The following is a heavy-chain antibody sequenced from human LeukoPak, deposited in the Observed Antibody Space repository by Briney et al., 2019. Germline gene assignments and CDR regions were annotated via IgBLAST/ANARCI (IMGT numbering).Heavy chain of an antibody. D-gene: IGHD6-13*01. CDR1: GFTFSSYG. CDR2: IRYDGSNK. V-gene: IGHV3-30*02. Sequence: GGSLRLSCAASGFTFSSYGMHWVRQATGKGLEWVAFIRYDGSNKYYADSVKGRFTISRDNAKNSLYLQMNGLRAEDTAVYYCARAEYSSSWYVYWGQGTLVTVSS. CDR3: ARAEYSSSWYVY. J-gene: IGHJ4*02.